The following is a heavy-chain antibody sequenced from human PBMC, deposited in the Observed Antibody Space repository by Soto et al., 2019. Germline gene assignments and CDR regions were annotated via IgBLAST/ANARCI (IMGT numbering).Heavy chain of an antibody. CDR1: GFTFSNAW. Sequence: EVQLVESGGGLVKPGGSLRLSCAASGFTFSNAWMSWVRQAPGKGLEWVGRIKSKTDGGTTDYAAPVKGRFTISRDDSKNTLYLQMNSLKTEDTAVYYCTTDFNIAVAGIGFDYWGQGTLVTVSS. D-gene: IGHD6-19*01. CDR2: IKSKTDGGTT. V-gene: IGHV3-15*01. CDR3: TTDFNIAVAGIGFDY. J-gene: IGHJ4*02.